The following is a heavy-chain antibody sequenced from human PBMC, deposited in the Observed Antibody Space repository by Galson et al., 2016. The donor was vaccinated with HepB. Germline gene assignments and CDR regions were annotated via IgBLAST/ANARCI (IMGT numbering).Heavy chain of an antibody. D-gene: IGHD5-18*01. CDR1: GGSISSADYY. J-gene: IGHJ1*01. Sequence: TLSLTCTVSGGSISSADYYWSWIRQHAGKGLEWIGYIYYSGSTYYNPSLKSRVTMSIDTSKNQFSLKMTSVTAADTAVYYCARGCSYGGGIYWGRGTLVTVSS. CDR2: IYYSGST. CDR3: ARGCSYGGGIY. V-gene: IGHV4-31*03.